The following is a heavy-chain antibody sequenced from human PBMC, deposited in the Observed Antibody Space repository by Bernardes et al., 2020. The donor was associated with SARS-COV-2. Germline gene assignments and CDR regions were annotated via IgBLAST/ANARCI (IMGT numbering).Heavy chain of an antibody. CDR2: IRSSGSYT. Sequence: GGSLRLSCEVSGFTVSDYYMSWIRQAPGKGLEWLAYIRSSGSYTNYGDSVKGRFTISRDNAKNSLYLQMNSLRVEDTAIYYCARQEGDFWGPRYHGFDLWGQGTTVTVSS. J-gene: IGHJ6*02. D-gene: IGHD3-3*01. CDR3: ARQEGDFWGPRYHGFDL. V-gene: IGHV3-11*06. CDR1: GFTVSDYY.